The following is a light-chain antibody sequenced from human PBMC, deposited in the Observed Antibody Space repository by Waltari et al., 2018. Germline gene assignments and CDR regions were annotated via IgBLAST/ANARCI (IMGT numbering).Light chain of an antibody. CDR2: GVT. Sequence: QSALTQPASVSGSPGQSLTISCAGTRSDIGAYNYVSWYQLHPGKAPKLFIYGVTNRPSGVSTRFSGSKSGNTASLTISGLQADDEADYYCSSYTRSSSLYVFGGGTTVTV. V-gene: IGLV2-14*01. J-gene: IGLJ1*01. CDR1: RSDIGAYNY. CDR3: SSYTRSSSLYV.